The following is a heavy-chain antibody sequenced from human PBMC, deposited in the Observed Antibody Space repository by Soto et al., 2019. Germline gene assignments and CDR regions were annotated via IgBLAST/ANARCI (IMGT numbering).Heavy chain of an antibody. J-gene: IGHJ5*02. CDR2: IIAINGNT. D-gene: IGHD3-3*01. V-gene: IGHV1-18*01. Sequence: GASVKVSCKAPGGTFSSYAISWVRQAPGQGLEWMGWIIAINGNTNYAQKLQGRVTITTDTSTSTAYMELRSLRSDDTAVYYCARDLDFWSGYYKFDPWGQGTLVTGSS. CDR3: ARDLDFWSGYYKFDP. CDR1: GGTFSSYA.